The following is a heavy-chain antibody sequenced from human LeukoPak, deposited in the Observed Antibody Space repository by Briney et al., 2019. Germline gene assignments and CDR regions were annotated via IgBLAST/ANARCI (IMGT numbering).Heavy chain of an antibody. V-gene: IGHV4-30-2*01. J-gene: IGHJ3*02. D-gene: IGHD2-2*01. CDR3: ARVRVKYQLLSITAHGVDAFDI. CDR1: GGSISSGGYS. CDR2: IYHSGST. Sequence: RPSQTLSLTCAVSGGSISSGGYSWSWIRQPPGKGLEWIGYIYHSGSTYYNPSLKSRVTISVDRSKNQFSLKLSSVTAADTAVYYCARVRVKYQLLSITAHGVDAFDIWGQGTMVTVSS.